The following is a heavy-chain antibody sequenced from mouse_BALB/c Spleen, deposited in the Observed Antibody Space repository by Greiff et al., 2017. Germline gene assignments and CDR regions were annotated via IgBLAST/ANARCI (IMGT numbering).Heavy chain of an antibody. V-gene: IGHV1-15*01. D-gene: IGHD1-2*01. CDR3: TSYYGYVIAY. Sequence: QVQLKESGAELVRPGASVTLSCKASGYTFTDYEMHWVKQTPVHGLEWIGAIDPETGGTAYNQKFKGKATLTADKSSSTAYMELRSLTSEDSAVYYCTSYYGYVIAYWGQGTLVTVSA. CDR2: IDPETGGT. J-gene: IGHJ3*01. CDR1: GYTFTDYE.